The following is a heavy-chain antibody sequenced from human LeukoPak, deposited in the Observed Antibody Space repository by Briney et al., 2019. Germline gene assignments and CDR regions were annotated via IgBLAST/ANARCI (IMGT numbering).Heavy chain of an antibody. CDR1: GFSFNSYN. Sequence: GGSLRLSCEASGFSFNSYNMCWVRQAPGQGLEWVSDISSSSSITYYADSVKGRFTISRDNAKNSLYLQMNSLRVEDTAVYYCARGGAAPDYWGQGTLVTLSS. CDR3: ARGGAAPDY. CDR2: ISSSSSIT. D-gene: IGHD1-26*01. V-gene: IGHV3-48*01. J-gene: IGHJ4*02.